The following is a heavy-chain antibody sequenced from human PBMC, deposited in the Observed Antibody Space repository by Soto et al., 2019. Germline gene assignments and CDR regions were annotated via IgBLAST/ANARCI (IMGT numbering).Heavy chain of an antibody. CDR2: IKQDGSEK. Sequence: GGSLRLSCAASGFTFSSYWMSWVRQAPGKGLEWVANIKQDGSEKYYVDSVKGRFTISRDNAKNSLYLQMNSLRAEDTAVYYCARARDLVPAASRGWFDPWGQGTLVTVSS. CDR3: ARARDLVPAASRGWFDP. V-gene: IGHV3-7*04. D-gene: IGHD2-2*01. J-gene: IGHJ5*02. CDR1: GFTFSSYW.